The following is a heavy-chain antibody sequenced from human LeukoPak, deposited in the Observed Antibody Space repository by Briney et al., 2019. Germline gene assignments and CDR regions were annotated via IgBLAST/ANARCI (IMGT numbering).Heavy chain of an antibody. D-gene: IGHD3-22*01. CDR3: AKDTLHQYDSHGSFFDS. J-gene: IGHJ5*01. CDR1: GFAFDDFA. Sequence: GGSLRLSCAASGFAFDDFALHWVRQAPGKGLEWVSSISWNSGSIVYADSVKRRFTISRDNARNSLFLQMNSLRAEDTAFYYCAKDTLHQYDSHGSFFDSWGQGTLVTVSS. CDR2: ISWNSGSI. V-gene: IGHV3-9*01.